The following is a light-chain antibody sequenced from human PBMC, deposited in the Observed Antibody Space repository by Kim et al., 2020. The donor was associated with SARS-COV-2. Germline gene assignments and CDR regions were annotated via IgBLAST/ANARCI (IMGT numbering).Light chain of an antibody. CDR1: QGISSW. Sequence: DIQMTQSPSSVSASIGDRVTITCRASQGISSWLAWYQRKPGKAPKLLIYAASTLQSGVPSRFSGSGSGTDFTLTISSLQPEDFATYSCQQGTTFPHTFGEGTKGDIK. CDR2: AAS. J-gene: IGKJ4*01. CDR3: QQGTTFPHT. V-gene: IGKV1-12*01.